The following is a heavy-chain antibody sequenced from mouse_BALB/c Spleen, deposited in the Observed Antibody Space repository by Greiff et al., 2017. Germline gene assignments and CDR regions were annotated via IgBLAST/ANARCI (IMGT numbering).Heavy chain of an antibody. D-gene: IGHD1-1*01. Sequence: EVMLVESGGGLVQPGGSMKLSCVASGFTFSNYWMNWVRQSPEKGLEWVAEIRLKSNNYATHYAESVKGRFTISRDDSKSSVYLQMNNLRAEDTGIYYCTRELRGYFDYWGQGTTLTVSS. CDR2: IRLKSNNYAT. J-gene: IGHJ2*01. CDR1: GFTFSNYW. V-gene: IGHV6-6*02. CDR3: TRELRGYFDY.